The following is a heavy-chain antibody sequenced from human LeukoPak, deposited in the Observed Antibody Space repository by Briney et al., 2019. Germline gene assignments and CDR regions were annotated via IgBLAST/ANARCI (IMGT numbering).Heavy chain of an antibody. D-gene: IGHD4-23*01. CDR3: ATQALNGANSDPYFDY. Sequence: PGGSLRLSCAASGFIFSNYALSWVRQAPGKGLEWVSAIRGSGVTTYYADSVKGRFTISRDNSKNTLYLQMNSLGAEATAVYYRATQALNGANSDPYFDYWGQGTLVTVSS. V-gene: IGHV3-23*01. CDR1: GFIFSNYA. J-gene: IGHJ4*02. CDR2: IRGSGVTT.